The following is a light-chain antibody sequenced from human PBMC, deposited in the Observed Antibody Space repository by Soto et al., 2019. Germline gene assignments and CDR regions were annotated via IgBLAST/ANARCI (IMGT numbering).Light chain of an antibody. CDR2: EVT. Sequence: QSVLTQPASVSGSPGQSITISCTGTSSDVGRYNYVSWYRQHPGTAPKLMIYEVTERPSGVPDRFSGSKSGNTASLTVSGLHAEDEADYYCSSYGGNNNVLFGGGTKVTVL. CDR1: SSDVGRYNY. J-gene: IGLJ2*01. V-gene: IGLV2-8*01. CDR3: SSYGGNNNVL.